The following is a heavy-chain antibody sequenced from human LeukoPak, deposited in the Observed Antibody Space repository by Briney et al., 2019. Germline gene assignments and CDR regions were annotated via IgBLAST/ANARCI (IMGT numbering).Heavy chain of an antibody. Sequence: GGSLRLSCAASGFSFSDYNMNWVRQAPGKGLEWVAYISSSSSTTHYADSVTGRFSISRDNAKSSLYLQMNSLRVEDTAVYYCARDLYSGSYYDFDYWGQGTLDTVSS. CDR3: ARDLYSGSYYDFDY. CDR1: GFSFSDYN. V-gene: IGHV3-48*01. CDR2: ISSSSSTT. J-gene: IGHJ4*02. D-gene: IGHD1-26*01.